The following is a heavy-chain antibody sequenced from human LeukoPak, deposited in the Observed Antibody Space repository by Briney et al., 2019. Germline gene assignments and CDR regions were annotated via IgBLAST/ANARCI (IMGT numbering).Heavy chain of an antibody. D-gene: IGHD1-7*01. V-gene: IGHV3-23*01. CDR1: GFTFSSYW. CDR3: ARGSTGNTNYYYGMDV. CDR2: ISGSGGST. J-gene: IGHJ6*02. Sequence: GGSLRLSCAASGFTFSSYWMSWVRQAPGKGLEWVSAISGSGGSTYYADSVKGRFTISRGNSKNTLYLQMNSLRAEDTAVYYCARGSTGNTNYYYGMDVWGQGTTVTVSS.